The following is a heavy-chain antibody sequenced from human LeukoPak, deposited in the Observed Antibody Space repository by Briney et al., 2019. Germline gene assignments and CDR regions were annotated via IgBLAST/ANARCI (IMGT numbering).Heavy chain of an antibody. Sequence: SETLSLTCTVSDDSISDYYRGWIRQPPGKGLEWIGYFHNSGTSTYNPSLKSRVTISADTSKNQFSLKLNSLTTADTAVYYCTSGAGWLIDYWGQGILVTVSS. CDR1: DDSISDYY. V-gene: IGHV4-59*01. D-gene: IGHD3-16*01. CDR2: FHNSGTS. CDR3: TSGAGWLIDY. J-gene: IGHJ4*02.